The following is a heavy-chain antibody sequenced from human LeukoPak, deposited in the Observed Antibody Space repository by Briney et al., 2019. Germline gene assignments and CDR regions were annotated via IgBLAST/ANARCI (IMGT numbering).Heavy chain of an antibody. V-gene: IGHV1-2*02. CDR1: GYTFTGYY. CDR3: ARVVRGVISGWFDP. CDR2: INPNSGGT. D-gene: IGHD3-10*01. J-gene: IGHJ5*02. Sequence: ASVKVSCKASGYTFTGYYMHWVRQAPGLGLEWMGWINPNSGGTNYAQKFQGRVTMTRDTSISTAYMELSRLRSDDTAVYYCARVVRGVISGWFDPWGQGTLVTVSS.